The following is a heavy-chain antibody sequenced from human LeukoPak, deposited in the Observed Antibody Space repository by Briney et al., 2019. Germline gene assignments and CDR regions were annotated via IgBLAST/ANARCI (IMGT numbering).Heavy chain of an antibody. V-gene: IGHV4-39*07. CDR2: IYYSGST. CDR3: ARAAGSSGGNYYYYYMDV. CDR1: GGSISSSSYY. D-gene: IGHD2-15*01. Sequence: PSETLSLTCTVSGGSISSSSYYWGWIRQPPGKGLEWIGSIYYSGSTYYNPSLKSRVTISVDTSKNQFSLKLSSVTAADTAVYYCARAAGSSGGNYYYYYMDVWGKGTTVTVSS. J-gene: IGHJ6*03.